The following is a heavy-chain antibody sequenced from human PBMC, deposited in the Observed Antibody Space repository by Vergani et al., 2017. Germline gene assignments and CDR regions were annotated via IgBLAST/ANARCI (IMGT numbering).Heavy chain of an antibody. CDR1: GGSFSGYY. Sequence: QVQLQQWGAGLLKPSETLSLTCAVYGGSFSGYYWSWIRQPPGKGLEWIGEINHSGSTNYNPSLKSRVTISVDTSKNQFSLKLSSVTAADTAVYYCARVSSGWQYYYYYYMDVWGKGTTVTVSS. CDR2: INHSGST. J-gene: IGHJ6*03. D-gene: IGHD6-19*01. CDR3: ARVSSGWQYYYYYYMDV. V-gene: IGHV4-34*01.